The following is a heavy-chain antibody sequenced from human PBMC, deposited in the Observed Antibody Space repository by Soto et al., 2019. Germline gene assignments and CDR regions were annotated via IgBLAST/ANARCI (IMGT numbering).Heavy chain of an antibody. V-gene: IGHV1-8*01. J-gene: IGHJ4*02. CDR1: GYTFTSYD. Sequence: ASVKVSCKASGYTFTSYDINWVRQATGQGLEWMGWMNPNSGNTGYAQKFQGRVTMTRNTSISTAYMELSSLRSEDTAVYYCARKGRYSSGWYIRGGYYFDYWGQGTLVTVSS. D-gene: IGHD6-19*01. CDR2: MNPNSGNT. CDR3: ARKGRYSSGWYIRGGYYFDY.